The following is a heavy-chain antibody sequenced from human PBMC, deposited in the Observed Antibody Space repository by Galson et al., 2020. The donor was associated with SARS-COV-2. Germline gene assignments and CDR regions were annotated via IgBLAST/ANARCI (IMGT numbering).Heavy chain of an antibody. CDR1: GGSISSYY. V-gene: IGHV4-59*08. CDR2: IYYSGST. J-gene: IGHJ3*02. CDR3: ARHSLAGDYYDILTGYLLGVHDAFDI. Sequence: SETLSLTCTVSGGSISSYYWSWIRQPPGKGLEWIGYIYYSGSTNYNPSLKSRVTISVDTSKNQFSLKLSSVTAADTAVYYCARHSLAGDYYDILTGYLLGVHDAFDIWGQGTMVTVSS. D-gene: IGHD3-9*01.